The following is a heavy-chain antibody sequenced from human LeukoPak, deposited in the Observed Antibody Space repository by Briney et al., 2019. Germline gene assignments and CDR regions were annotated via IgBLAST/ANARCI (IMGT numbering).Heavy chain of an antibody. Sequence: GGSLRLSCAASGFTFSSYAMSWVRQAPGKGLEWVSAISGSGGSTYYADSVKGRFTTSRDNSKNTLYLQMNSLRAEDTAVYYCAKRGGTVAGIILDFDYWGQGTLVTVSS. CDR2: ISGSGGST. CDR1: GFTFSSYA. D-gene: IGHD6-19*01. J-gene: IGHJ4*02. CDR3: AKRGGTVAGIILDFDY. V-gene: IGHV3-23*01.